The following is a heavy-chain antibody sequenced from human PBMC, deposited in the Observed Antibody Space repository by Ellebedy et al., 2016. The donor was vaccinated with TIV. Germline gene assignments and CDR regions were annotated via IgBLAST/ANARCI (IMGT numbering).Heavy chain of an antibody. CDR2: ISSSGSTI. D-gene: IGHD3-10*01. CDR3: ARSITLVRGVSGLGWFDP. Sequence: PGGSLRLSCAASGFTFNNFGMNWVRQAPGKGLEWISYISSSGSTIYYADSVKGRFTISRDNANTSLYLQMNSLRAEDKAVYYCARSITLVRGVSGLGWFDPWGQGTPVTVSS. CDR1: GFTFNNFG. V-gene: IGHV3-48*04. J-gene: IGHJ5*02.